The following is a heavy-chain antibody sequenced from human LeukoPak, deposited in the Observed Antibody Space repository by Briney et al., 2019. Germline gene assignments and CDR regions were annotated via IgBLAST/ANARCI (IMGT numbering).Heavy chain of an antibody. J-gene: IGHJ4*02. CDR1: GGSISNNNW. CDR3: ATYYDTGGYKFNY. Sequence: SGTLSLTCAVSGGSISNNNWWSWVRQPPGEGLEWIGEVYHSGNTNYNPSLESRITMSVDKSKNQFSLELNSVTAADTAVYYCATYYDTGGYKFNYWGQGTLVTVSS. V-gene: IGHV4-4*02. D-gene: IGHD3-22*01. CDR2: VYHSGNT.